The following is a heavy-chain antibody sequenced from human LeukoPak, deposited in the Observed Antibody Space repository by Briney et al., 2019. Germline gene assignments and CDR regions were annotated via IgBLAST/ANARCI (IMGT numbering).Heavy chain of an antibody. D-gene: IGHD6-19*01. J-gene: IGHJ6*02. Sequence: GGSLRLSCAASGFTFSSYGMHWVRQAPGKGLEWVAVISYDGSNKYYADSVKGRFTISRDNSKNTLYLQMNSLRDEDTAVYYCARRYSSGWYFTYYGMDVWGQGTTVTVSS. CDR3: ARRYSSGWYFTYYGMDV. V-gene: IGHV3-30*03. CDR2: ISYDGSNK. CDR1: GFTFSSYG.